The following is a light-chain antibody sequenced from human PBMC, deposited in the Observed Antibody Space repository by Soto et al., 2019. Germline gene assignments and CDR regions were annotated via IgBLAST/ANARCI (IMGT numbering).Light chain of an antibody. Sequence: EIVLTQSPGTLSLSPGKRATLSCRASQSISSSYLAWYQQRPGQAPRLLIYGASSRATGIPDRFSGSGSGTGFTLTISRLEPEDFAVYYCQQYGSSSWTFGQGTKVDIX. V-gene: IGKV3-20*01. CDR2: GAS. CDR1: QSISSSY. CDR3: QQYGSSSWT. J-gene: IGKJ1*01.